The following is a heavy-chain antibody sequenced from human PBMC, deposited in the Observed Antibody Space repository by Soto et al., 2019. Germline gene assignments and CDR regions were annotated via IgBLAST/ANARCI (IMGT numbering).Heavy chain of an antibody. V-gene: IGHV1-2*04. D-gene: IGHD2-2*01. CDR3: ARGGRPCTSCRSNPYDI. CDR1: GYTFTGYY. Sequence: ASVKVSCKASGYTFTGYYMHWVRQAPGQGFEWMGWINPNSGGTNYAQKFQGWVTMTRDTSISTAYMELSRLRSDDTAVYYCARGGRPCTSCRSNPYDIWGQGTMVTVSS. J-gene: IGHJ3*02. CDR2: INPNSGGT.